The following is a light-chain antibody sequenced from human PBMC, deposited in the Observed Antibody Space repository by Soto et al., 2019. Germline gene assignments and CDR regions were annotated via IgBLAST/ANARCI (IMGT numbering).Light chain of an antibody. CDR3: QQYGSSPPYT. Sequence: EIVLTQSPGTLSLTAGERATLSCRASQSVSGNYLAWYQQKPRQSPRLLIYGSSDRATGIPDRFSGSGSGKDFTLTITRVEPVDFAVYYCQQYGSSPPYTFGQGTKLEIK. V-gene: IGKV3-20*01. CDR1: QSVSGNY. CDR2: GSS. J-gene: IGKJ2*01.